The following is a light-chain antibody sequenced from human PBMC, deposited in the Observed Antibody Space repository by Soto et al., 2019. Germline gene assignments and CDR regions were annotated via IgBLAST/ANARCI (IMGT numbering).Light chain of an antibody. J-gene: IGKJ2*01. Sequence: DIQMTQSPSAMSASVGDRVTITCRASQDISNYLAWFQQKPGKVPERLIYAASSLPSGVPSRFAGSGSGTEFTLTISGLQPEDFATYYCLQHNSYPYTFGQGTKVDFK. CDR2: AAS. CDR3: LQHNSYPYT. V-gene: IGKV1-17*03. CDR1: QDISNY.